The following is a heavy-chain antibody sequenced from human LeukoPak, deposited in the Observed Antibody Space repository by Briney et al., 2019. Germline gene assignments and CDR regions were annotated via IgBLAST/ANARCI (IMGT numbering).Heavy chain of an antibody. D-gene: IGHD3-22*01. Sequence: PGGSLRLSCAASGFTFSSYGMHWVRQAPGKGLEWVAVIWYDGSNKYYADSVKGRFTISRDNSKNTLYLQMNSLRAKDTAVYYCASQIVVWDKTDYWGQGTLVTVSS. V-gene: IGHV3-33*08. CDR3: ASQIVVWDKTDY. J-gene: IGHJ4*02. CDR1: GFTFSSYG. CDR2: IWYDGSNK.